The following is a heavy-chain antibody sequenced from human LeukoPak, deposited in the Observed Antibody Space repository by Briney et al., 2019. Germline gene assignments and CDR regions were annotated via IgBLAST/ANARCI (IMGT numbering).Heavy chain of an antibody. J-gene: IGHJ4*02. CDR2: IYYCGAA. Sequence: SETLSLTCTVSGGSIGNVGYYWNWLRQHPGRGLEWIAFIYYCGAASYNPSLKSRVTISVDTSTNQFSLKLTSVTAANTAVYFCARGRYYGFSGDSWGQGTLVTVSS. V-gene: IGHV4-31*03. CDR1: GGSIGNVGYY. CDR3: ARGRYYGFSGDS. D-gene: IGHD3-10*01.